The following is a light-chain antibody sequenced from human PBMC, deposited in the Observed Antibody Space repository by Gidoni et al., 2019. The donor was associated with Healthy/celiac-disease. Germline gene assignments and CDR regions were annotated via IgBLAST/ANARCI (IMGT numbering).Light chain of an antibody. CDR2: LGS. J-gene: IGKJ2*01. CDR3: MQALQTPYT. Sequence: DIVMTQYPLSLPVTPGEPASISCRSSQSLLHSNGYNYLDWYLQKPGQSPQLLIYLGSNRASGVPDRFSGRGSGTDFTLKISRVEAEDVGVYYCMQALQTPYTFXQXTKLEIK. V-gene: IGKV2-28*01. CDR1: QSLLHSNGYNY.